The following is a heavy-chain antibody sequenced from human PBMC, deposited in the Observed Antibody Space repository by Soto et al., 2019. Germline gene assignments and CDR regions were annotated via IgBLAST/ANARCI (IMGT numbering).Heavy chain of an antibody. CDR1: GYTFTGYY. J-gene: IGHJ4*02. D-gene: IGHD3-16*02. V-gene: IGHV1-2*04. CDR2: INPNSGGT. CDR3: ARSLIMITFGGVIVSSPIDY. Sequence: ASVKASCKASGYTFTGYYMHWVRQAPGQGLEWMGWINPNSGGTNYAQKFQGWVTMTRDTSISTAYMELSRLRSDDTAVYYCARSLIMITFGGVIVSSPIDYWGQGTLVTVSS.